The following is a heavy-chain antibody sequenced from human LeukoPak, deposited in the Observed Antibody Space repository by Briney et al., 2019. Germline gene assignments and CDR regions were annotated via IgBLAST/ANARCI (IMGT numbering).Heavy chain of an antibody. J-gene: IGHJ4*02. CDR3: ARVSSGSYNKYYFDY. V-gene: IGHV4-59*01. Sequence: PSETLSLTCTVSGGSISSYYWSWIRQPPGKGLEWIGYIYYSGSTNYNPSLKSRVTISVDTSKNQFSLKLSSVTAADTAVYYCARVSSGSYNKYYFDYWGQGTLVTVSS. D-gene: IGHD3-10*01. CDR2: IYYSGST. CDR1: GGSISSYY.